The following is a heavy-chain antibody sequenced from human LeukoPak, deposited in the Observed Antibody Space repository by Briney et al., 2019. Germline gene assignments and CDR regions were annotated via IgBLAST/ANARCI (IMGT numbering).Heavy chain of an antibody. J-gene: IGHJ6*04. D-gene: IGHD2-15*01. V-gene: IGHV1-18*04. Sequence: ASVKVSCQASGYTFTSYGISWVRQAPGQGLEWMGWISAYNGNTNYAQKLQGRVTMTTDTSTSTAYMELRSLRSDDTAVYYCATQGFCSGGSCYSPYYYYGMDVWGKGTTVTVSS. CDR3: ATQGFCSGGSCYSPYYYYGMDV. CDR1: GYTFTSYG. CDR2: ISAYNGNT.